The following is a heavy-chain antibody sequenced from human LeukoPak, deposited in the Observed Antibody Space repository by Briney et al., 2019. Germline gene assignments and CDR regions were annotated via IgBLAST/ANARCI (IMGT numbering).Heavy chain of an antibody. J-gene: IGHJ4*02. V-gene: IGHV4-34*01. CDR2: INHSGYT. Sequence: PSESLSLTCAVSGVSFNDYYWSWVRQTPGKGLEWIGEINHSGYTNDSPSLKSRVTLSIDTSRKQFSLNLRSVTVADTGIYYCTRMTTGHDYWGQGTLVTVSP. CDR3: TRMTTGHDY. CDR1: GVSFNDYY. D-gene: IGHD4-17*01.